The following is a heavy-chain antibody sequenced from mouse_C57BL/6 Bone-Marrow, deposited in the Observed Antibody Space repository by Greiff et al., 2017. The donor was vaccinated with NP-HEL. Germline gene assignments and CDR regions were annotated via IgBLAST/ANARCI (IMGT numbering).Heavy chain of an antibody. CDR3: ARDGYDAMDY. CDR2: INPSTGGT. Sequence: LKESGPELVKPGASVKISCKASGYSFTGYYMNWVKQSPEKSLEWIGEINPSTGGTTYNQKFKAKATLTVDKSSSTAYMQLKSLTSEDSAVYYCARDGYDAMDYWGQGTSVTVSS. J-gene: IGHJ4*01. V-gene: IGHV1-42*01. CDR1: GYSFTGYY. D-gene: IGHD2-3*01.